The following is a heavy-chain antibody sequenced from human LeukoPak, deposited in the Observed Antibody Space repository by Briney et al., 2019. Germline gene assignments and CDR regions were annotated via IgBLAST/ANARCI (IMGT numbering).Heavy chain of an antibody. CDR1: GFTFSSYS. Sequence: PGGSLRLSCAASGFTFSSYSMNWVRQAPGKGLEWVSSISSSSRYIYYADSVKGRFTISRDNANNSLYLQMNSLRAEDPAVYYCARDSFGPDYGDLSFDYWGQGTLVTVSS. J-gene: IGHJ4*02. V-gene: IGHV3-21*01. CDR2: ISSSSRYI. D-gene: IGHD4-17*01. CDR3: ARDSFGPDYGDLSFDY.